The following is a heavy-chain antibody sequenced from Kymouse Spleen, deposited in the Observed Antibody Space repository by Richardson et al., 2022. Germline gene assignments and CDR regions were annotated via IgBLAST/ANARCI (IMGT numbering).Heavy chain of an antibody. CDR1: GFTFDDYA. V-gene: IGHV3-9*01. Sequence: EVQLVESGGGLVQPGRSLRLSCAASGFTFDDYAMHWVRQAPGKGLEWVSGISWNSGSIGYADSVKGRFTISRDNAKNSLYLQMNSLRAEDTALYYCAKDIWFGELYPYYYGMDVWGQGTTVTVSS. CDR2: ISWNSGSI. J-gene: IGHJ6*02. D-gene: IGHD3-10*01. CDR3: AKDIWFGELYPYYYGMDV.